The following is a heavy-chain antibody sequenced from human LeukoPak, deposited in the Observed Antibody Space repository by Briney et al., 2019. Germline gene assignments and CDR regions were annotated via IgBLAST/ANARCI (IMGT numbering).Heavy chain of an antibody. CDR2: ITHDASST. Sequence: GGSLRLSCAASGFTFSSYWMHWVRQAPGKGPFWLSRITHDASSTLSADSVKGRFTISRDNAKNTLYLQMNSLRVEDTAVYYCARAPPGTGEIDYWGQGTLVTVSS. CDR1: GFTFSSYW. D-gene: IGHD7-27*01. CDR3: ARAPPGTGEIDY. J-gene: IGHJ4*02. V-gene: IGHV3-74*01.